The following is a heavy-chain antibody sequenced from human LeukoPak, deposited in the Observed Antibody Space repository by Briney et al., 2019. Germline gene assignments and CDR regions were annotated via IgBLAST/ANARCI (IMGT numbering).Heavy chain of an antibody. J-gene: IGHJ5*02. Sequence: KPSETLSLTCTVSGASISSYYWNWIRQPPGKGLEWIGYINYSGSTNYNPSLESRVTISVDRSKNQFSLKLSSVTAADTAVYYCVRDLTGAGFDPWGQGTLVTVSS. V-gene: IGHV4-59*01. CDR1: GASISSYY. CDR3: VRDLTGAGFDP. CDR2: INYSGST. D-gene: IGHD3-10*01.